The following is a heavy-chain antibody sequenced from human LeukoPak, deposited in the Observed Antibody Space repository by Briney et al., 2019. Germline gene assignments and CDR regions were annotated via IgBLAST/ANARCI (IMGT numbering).Heavy chain of an antibody. Sequence: GGSLRLSCAASGFTFSKYGMHWVRQAPGKGLESVAVIWYDGNNKDYADSVKGRFSISRDNSKNTLSLQMNSLRVEDTAMYYCARVNCRSSSCYLASYFFDSWGQGTLVTVSS. CDR3: ARVNCRSSSCYLASYFFDS. V-gene: IGHV3-33*01. CDR2: IWYDGNNK. CDR1: GFTFSKYG. J-gene: IGHJ5*01. D-gene: IGHD2-2*01.